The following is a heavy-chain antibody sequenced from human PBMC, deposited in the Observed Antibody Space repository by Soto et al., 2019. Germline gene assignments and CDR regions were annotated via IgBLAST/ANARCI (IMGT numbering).Heavy chain of an antibody. CDR1: GFTFSSYS. D-gene: IGHD3-10*01. CDR3: ARDRGDYYGSGSLENWFDP. Sequence: GGSLRLSCAASGFTFSSYSMNWVRQAPGKGLEWVSSISSSSSYIYYADSVKGRFTISRDNAKNSLYLQMNSLRAEDTAVYYCARDRGDYYGSGSLENWFDPWGQGTLVTVS. V-gene: IGHV3-21*01. J-gene: IGHJ5*02. CDR2: ISSSSSYI.